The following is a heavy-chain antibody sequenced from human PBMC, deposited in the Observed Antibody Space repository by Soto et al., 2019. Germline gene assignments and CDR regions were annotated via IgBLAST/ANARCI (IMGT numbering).Heavy chain of an antibody. J-gene: IGHJ4*02. CDR2: ISSSSSYI. CDR3: ARDRPRIYSSSPLYYFDY. CDR1: GFTFSSYS. D-gene: IGHD6-6*01. Sequence: EVQLVESGGGLVKPGGSLRLSCAASGFTFSSYSMNWVRQAPGKGLEWVSSISSSSSYIYYADSVKGRFTISRDNAKNSLYLQMNSLRAEDTAVYYCARDRPRIYSSSPLYYFDYWGQGTLVTVSS. V-gene: IGHV3-21*01.